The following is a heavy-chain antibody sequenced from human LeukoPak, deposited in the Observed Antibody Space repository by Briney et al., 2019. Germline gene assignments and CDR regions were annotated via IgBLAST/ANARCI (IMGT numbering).Heavy chain of an antibody. V-gene: IGHV1-2*02. Sequence: ASVKVSCKASGYTFTGYYMHWVRQAPGHGLEWMGWINPNSGGTNYAQKFQGRVTMTRDTSISTAYMELSRLRSDDTAVYYCAGGRYDYVWGSYRLRRDDAFDIWGQGTMVTVSS. CDR3: AGGRYDYVWGSYRLRRDDAFDI. CDR2: INPNSGGT. J-gene: IGHJ3*02. CDR1: GYTFTGYY. D-gene: IGHD3-16*02.